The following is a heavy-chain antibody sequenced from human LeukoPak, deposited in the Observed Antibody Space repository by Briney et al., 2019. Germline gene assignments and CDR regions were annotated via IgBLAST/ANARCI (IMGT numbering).Heavy chain of an antibody. CDR3: ARSNYDILTWFDY. Sequence: SETLSLTCTVSGGSISSYYWSWIRQPPGKGLEWIGYIYYSGSTNYNPSLKSRVTISVDTSKNQFSLKLSSVAAADTAVYYCARSNYDILTWFDYWGQGTLVTVSS. CDR2: IYYSGST. CDR1: GGSISSYY. D-gene: IGHD3-9*01. V-gene: IGHV4-59*01. J-gene: IGHJ4*02.